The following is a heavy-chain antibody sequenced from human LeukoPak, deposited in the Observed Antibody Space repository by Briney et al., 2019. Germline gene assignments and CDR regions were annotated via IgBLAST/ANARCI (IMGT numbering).Heavy chain of an antibody. Sequence: SQTLSLTCAISGDSVSSNSAARNWIRQSPSRGLEWLGGTYYRSKWYNDYAVSVKSRITINPDTSKNQFSLQLNSVTPEDTAVYYCARADRLLAYCGGDCYSDAFDIWGQGTMVTVSS. J-gene: IGHJ3*02. D-gene: IGHD2-21*01. CDR1: GDSVSSNSAA. V-gene: IGHV6-1*01. CDR3: ARADRLLAYCGGDCYSDAFDI. CDR2: TYYRSKWYN.